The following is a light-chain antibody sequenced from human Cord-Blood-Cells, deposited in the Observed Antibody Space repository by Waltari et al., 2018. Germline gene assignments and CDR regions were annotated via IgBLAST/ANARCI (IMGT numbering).Light chain of an antibody. CDR2: AAS. J-gene: IGKJ3*01. CDR1: QSISSY. CDR3: QQSYSTPFT. V-gene: IGKV1-39*01. Sequence: DIQMTQSPSSLSASVGDRVTITCRASQSISSYLNWYQQKPGKAPKLLIYAASSLQSGVQSRVSGSGSGTDFTLTISSLQPEDFATYYCQQSYSTPFTFGPGTKVDIK.